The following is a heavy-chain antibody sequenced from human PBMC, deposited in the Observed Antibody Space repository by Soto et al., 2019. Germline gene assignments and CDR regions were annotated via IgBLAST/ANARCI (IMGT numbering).Heavy chain of an antibody. J-gene: IGHJ6*02. D-gene: IGHD1-1*01. CDR1: GFAFSSFG. CDR3: AKDWNDAKYDYGTDV. V-gene: IGHV3-30*18. CDR2: ISHDGSKK. Sequence: QVQLVESGGGVVQPGRSLRLSCVASGFAFSSFGMHWVRQAPGKGLEWVAFISHDGSKKKFVDSVKGRFTISRDDSWNTLYLQMNSLRADDTAVYFCAKDWNDAKYDYGTDVWGQGTTVPVSS.